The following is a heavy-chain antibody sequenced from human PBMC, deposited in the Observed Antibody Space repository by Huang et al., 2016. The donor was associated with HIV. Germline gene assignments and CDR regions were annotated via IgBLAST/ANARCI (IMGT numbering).Heavy chain of an antibody. Sequence: QVQLVQSGPEVKKPGASVKVSCQTSGYFFRNYDINWVRQAPGQGLQWMGWLNPNSGKTAEGQNFQGRVTLTRSTSTGAAYMVLNSLTSQDTAVYYCARLTSGWYQDYWGQGTLVTVSS. CDR2: LNPNSGKT. CDR3: ARLTSGWYQDY. J-gene: IGHJ4*02. D-gene: IGHD6-19*01. CDR1: GYFFRNYD. V-gene: IGHV1-8*01.